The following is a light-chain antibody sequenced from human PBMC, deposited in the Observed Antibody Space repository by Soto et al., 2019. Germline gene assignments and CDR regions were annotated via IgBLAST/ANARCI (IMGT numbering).Light chain of an antibody. Sequence: EIVLTQSPGTLSLSPGERATLSCRASQSVSSSYLAWYQQKPGQAPRLLIYGASSRATGIPDRFSGSGSGTDFSLTISRLEPEDFAVYYCQQYAPSPPWTFGQGTKVEMK. CDR3: QQYAPSPPWT. J-gene: IGKJ1*01. CDR1: QSVSSSY. V-gene: IGKV3-20*01. CDR2: GAS.